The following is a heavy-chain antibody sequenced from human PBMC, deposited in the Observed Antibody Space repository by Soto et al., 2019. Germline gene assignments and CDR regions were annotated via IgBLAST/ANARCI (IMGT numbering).Heavy chain of an antibody. Sequence: QVQLVQSGAEVKKPGASVKVSCKASGYTFTSYGISSVRQAPGQGLEWMGWISAYNGNAKYAQKPQGRVTMTTDTSTSTAYMELRSLRSADTAVYYGARDAAVGIFDYWGQGTLVTVSS. CDR2: ISAYNGNA. D-gene: IGHD1-26*01. V-gene: IGHV1-18*01. CDR3: ARDAAVGIFDY. J-gene: IGHJ4*02. CDR1: GYTFTSYG.